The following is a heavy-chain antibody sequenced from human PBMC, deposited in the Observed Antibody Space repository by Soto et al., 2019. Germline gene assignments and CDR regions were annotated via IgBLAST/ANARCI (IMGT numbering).Heavy chain of an antibody. CDR3: ARASSGWPWGAFDI. Sequence: QVQLVQSGAEVKKPGASVKVSCKASGYTFTGYYMHWVRQAPGQGLEWMGWINPNSGGTNYAQKFQGWVTMTRDMSISTAYMELSRLRSDDTAVYYCARASSGWPWGAFDIWGQGTMVTVSS. V-gene: IGHV1-2*04. CDR2: INPNSGGT. D-gene: IGHD6-19*01. J-gene: IGHJ3*02. CDR1: GYTFTGYY.